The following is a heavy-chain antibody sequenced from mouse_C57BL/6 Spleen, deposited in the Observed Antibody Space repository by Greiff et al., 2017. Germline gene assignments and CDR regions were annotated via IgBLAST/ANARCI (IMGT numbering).Heavy chain of an antibody. D-gene: IGHD1-1*01. CDR3: ASTVGNYFDY. CDR2: ISSGSSTI. V-gene: IGHV5-17*01. J-gene: IGHJ2*01. CDR1: GFTFSDYG. Sequence: EVHLVESGGGLVKPGGSLKLSCAASGFTFSDYGMHWVRQAPEKGLEWVAYISSGSSTIYYADTVKGRFTISRDNAKNTLFLQMTSLRSEDTAMYYCASTVGNYFDYWGQGTTLTVSS.